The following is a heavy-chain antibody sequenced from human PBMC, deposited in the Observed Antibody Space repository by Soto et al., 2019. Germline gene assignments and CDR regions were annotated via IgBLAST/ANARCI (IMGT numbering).Heavy chain of an antibody. CDR1: GFTFSSYA. V-gene: IGHV3-30-3*01. J-gene: IGHJ4*02. CDR3: ARDGGAGAGFDY. D-gene: IGHD6-13*01. Sequence: QVQLVESGGGVVQPGRSLRLSCAASGFTFSSYAMHWVRQAPGKGLEWVAVISYDGSNKYYADSVKGRFTISRDNSKNTLYLQMNSLRAEDTAVYYWARDGGAGAGFDYWGQGTLVTVSS. CDR2: ISYDGSNK.